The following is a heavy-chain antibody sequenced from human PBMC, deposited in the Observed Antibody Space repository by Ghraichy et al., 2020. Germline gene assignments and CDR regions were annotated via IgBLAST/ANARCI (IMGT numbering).Heavy chain of an antibody. CDR3: VRELSGCGGDCLYR. CDR1: GFTFSSYW. Sequence: LSLTCAASGFTFSSYWMHWVRQVTGKGLVWVSRINSDGSSTSYADSVEGRFTISRDNARNTLYLQMNSLRDEDTSVYYCVRELSGCGGDCLYRWGRGTLVTVAS. D-gene: IGHD2-21*02. J-gene: IGHJ5*02. V-gene: IGHV3-74*01. CDR2: INSDGSST.